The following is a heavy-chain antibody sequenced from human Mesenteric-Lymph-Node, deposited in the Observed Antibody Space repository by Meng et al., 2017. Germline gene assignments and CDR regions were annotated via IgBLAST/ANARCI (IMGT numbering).Heavy chain of an antibody. CDR2: MNPNSGNT. J-gene: IGHJ3*02. D-gene: IGHD3-10*01. Sequence: ASVKVSCKASGYTFTSYDINWVRQATGQGLEWMGWMNPNSGNTGYAQKFQGRVTITRNTSISTAYMELISLRSEDTAVYYCARENYGSGLEAFDIWGQGTMVTVSS. CDR1: GYTFTSYD. V-gene: IGHV1-8*03. CDR3: ARENYGSGLEAFDI.